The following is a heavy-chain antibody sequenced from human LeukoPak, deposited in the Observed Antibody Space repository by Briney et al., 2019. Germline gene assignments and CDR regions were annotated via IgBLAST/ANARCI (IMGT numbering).Heavy chain of an antibody. J-gene: IGHJ4*02. CDR1: GGSISSYY. V-gene: IGHV4-59*01. D-gene: IGHD5-12*01. Sequence: SETLSLTCTVSGGSISSYYWSWIRQPPGEGLEWIGYIYYSGSTNYNPSLKSRVTISVDTSKNQFSLKLSSVTAADTAVYYCARRAGSGYELDYWGQGTLVTVSS. CDR2: IYYSGST. CDR3: ARRAGSGYELDY.